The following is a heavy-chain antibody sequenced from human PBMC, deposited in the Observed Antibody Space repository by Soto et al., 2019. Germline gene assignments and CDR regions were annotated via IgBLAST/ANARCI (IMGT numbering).Heavy chain of an antibody. CDR2: IYYSGST. CDR3: ARDRPEGDDFWSGIFDY. V-gene: IGHV4-31*03. D-gene: IGHD3-3*01. CDR1: GGSISSGGYY. Sequence: SETLSLTCTVSGGSISSGGYYWSWIRQHPGKGLEWIGYIYYSGSTYYNPSLKSRVTIPVDTSKNQFSLKLSSVTAADTAVYYCARDRPEGDDFWSGIFDYWGQGTLVTVSS. J-gene: IGHJ4*02.